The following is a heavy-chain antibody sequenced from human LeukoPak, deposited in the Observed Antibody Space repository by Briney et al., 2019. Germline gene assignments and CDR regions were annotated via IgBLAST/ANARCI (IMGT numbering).Heavy chain of an antibody. CDR3: ARDRGESGYRYHYYYGMDV. CDR1: GGSISSGGYY. D-gene: IGHD3-3*01. Sequence: PSETLSLTCTVSGGSISSGGYYWSWIRQHPGKGLEWIGHIYYSGSTYYNPSLKSRVTISVDTSKNQFSLKLSSVTAADTAVYYCARDRGESGYRYHYYYGMDVWGQGTTVTVSS. CDR2: IYYSGST. V-gene: IGHV4-31*03. J-gene: IGHJ6*02.